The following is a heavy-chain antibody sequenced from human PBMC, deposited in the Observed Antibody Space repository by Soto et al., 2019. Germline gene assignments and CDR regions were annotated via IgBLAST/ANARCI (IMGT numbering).Heavy chain of an antibody. V-gene: IGHV3-30*18. D-gene: IGHD2-2*01. J-gene: IGHJ6*02. CDR2: ISYDGSNK. Sequence: QVQLVESGGGVVQPGRSLRLSCAASGFTFNNYGMHWVRQAPGQGLEWVAVISYDGSNKYHADSVKGRFTISRDNAKNTLYMQMNSLRAEDTAVYFCAKESCTRTTCYAGKNGMDVWGQGTTVTVSS. CDR1: GFTFNNYG. CDR3: AKESCTRTTCYAGKNGMDV.